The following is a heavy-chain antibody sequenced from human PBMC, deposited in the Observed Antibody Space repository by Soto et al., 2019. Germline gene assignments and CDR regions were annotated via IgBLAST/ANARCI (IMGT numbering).Heavy chain of an antibody. Sequence: PGGSLRLSCAASGVIVSNNYMSWVRQAPGKGPEWLSFIYSGGSTYYADSVKGRFTISRDISKNTLYLQMNSLRAEDTAIYYCVRDIVDTSRYDAFDIWGQGTMVTVSS. CDR3: VRDIVDTSRYDAFDI. CDR2: IYSGGST. CDR1: GVIVSNNY. J-gene: IGHJ3*02. D-gene: IGHD5-18*01. V-gene: IGHV3-53*01.